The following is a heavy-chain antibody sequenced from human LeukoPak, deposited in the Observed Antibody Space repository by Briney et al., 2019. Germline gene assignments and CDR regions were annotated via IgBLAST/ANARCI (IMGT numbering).Heavy chain of an antibody. CDR1: GGTFSSYT. V-gene: IGHV1-69*04. CDR2: IIPILGIA. Sequence: ASVKVSCKASGGTFSSYTISWVRQAPGQGLEWTGRIIPILGIANYAQKFQGRVTITADKSTSTAYMELSSLRSEDTAVYYCAREGSGYDWDYYYYMDVWGKGTTVTVSS. CDR3: AREGSGYDWDYYYYMDV. D-gene: IGHD5-12*01. J-gene: IGHJ6*03.